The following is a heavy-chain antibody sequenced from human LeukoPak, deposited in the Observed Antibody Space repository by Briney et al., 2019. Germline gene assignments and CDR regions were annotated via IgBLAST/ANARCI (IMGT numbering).Heavy chain of an antibody. CDR2: IIPILGIA. J-gene: IGHJ4*02. V-gene: IGHV1-69*04. Sequence: SVKVSCKASGGTFSSYAISWVRQAPGQGLERMGRIIPILGIANYAQKFQGRVTITADKSTSTAYMELSSLRSEDTAVYYCARDDWEQQLVFDYWGQGTLVTVSS. D-gene: IGHD6-13*01. CDR3: ARDDWEQQLVFDY. CDR1: GGTFSSYA.